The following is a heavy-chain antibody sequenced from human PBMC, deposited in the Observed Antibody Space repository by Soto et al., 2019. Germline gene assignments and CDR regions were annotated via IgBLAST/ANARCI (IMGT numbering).Heavy chain of an antibody. J-gene: IGHJ4*02. Sequence: GGSLRLSCAASGFPFPQYDMTWARQAPGKGLEWVAAVGRFGNKCYRDSVWERFTVARDDSRNLVYLQMSRLRLDDTALYFCAKGGWLASPAGDCFDAWVPGTLCTVSS. CDR2: VGRFGNK. CDR3: AKGGWLASPAGDCFDA. V-gene: IGHV3-23*01. D-gene: IGHD6-19*01. CDR1: GFPFPQYD.